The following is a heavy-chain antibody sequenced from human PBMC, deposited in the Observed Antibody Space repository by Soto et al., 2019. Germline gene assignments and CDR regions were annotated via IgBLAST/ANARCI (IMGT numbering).Heavy chain of an antibody. D-gene: IGHD6-13*01. CDR1: GYSFTRYY. Sequence: ASVKVSCKASGYSFTRYYINWVRQAPGQGLEWMGWISAYNGNTHYEEKLQGRVTLTTDTFTSTVYMELSSLTSEDTAVYYCSRDQSWQDLVWWFDPWGQGTLVTVSS. CDR3: SRDQSWQDLVWWFDP. J-gene: IGHJ5*02. V-gene: IGHV1-18*01. CDR2: ISAYNGNT.